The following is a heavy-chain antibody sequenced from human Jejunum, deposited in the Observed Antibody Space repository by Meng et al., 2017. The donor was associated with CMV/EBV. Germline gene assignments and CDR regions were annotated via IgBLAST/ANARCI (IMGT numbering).Heavy chain of an antibody. CDR1: GAPFSGY. D-gene: IGHD1-26*01. J-gene: IGHJ4*02. CDR3: APGFRSWSGSYSS. CDR2: ITHSGST. Sequence: QLHLQPLGAGLLKPSETLSLTCGVYGAPFSGYWSWVRQPPGKGLEWIGEITHSGSTNYNVSLKSRVTISIDTSKNQFSLKLSSVTATDTAVYYCAPGFRSWSGSYSSWGQGTLVTVSS. V-gene: IGHV4-34*01.